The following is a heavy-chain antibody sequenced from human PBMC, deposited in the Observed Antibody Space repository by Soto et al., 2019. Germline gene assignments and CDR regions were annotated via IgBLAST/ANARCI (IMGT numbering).Heavy chain of an antibody. CDR2: ISSGGDTI. J-gene: IGHJ4*02. Sequence: GGSLRLSCAASGFTFSSYSMNWVRQAPGKGLEWVSSISSGGDTIYYADSVKGRFTISRDNAKNSLYLQMSSLRDEDTAVYYCARGTALPFDNWGQGILVTVSS. CDR3: ARGTALPFDN. V-gene: IGHV3-48*02. D-gene: IGHD2-21*02. CDR1: GFTFSSYS.